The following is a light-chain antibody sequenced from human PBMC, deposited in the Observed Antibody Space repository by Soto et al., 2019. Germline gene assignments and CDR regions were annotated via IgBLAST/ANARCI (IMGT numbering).Light chain of an antibody. CDR1: KNDIGVYDF. V-gene: IGLV2-8*01. CDR2: EVV. CDR3: KSYAVSNTYV. Sequence: QSALAQPPSASVSPGQSVTISCTGTKNDIGVYDFVSWYQHHPGKAPRLVIYEVVQRPSGVPDRFSGSKSGNTASLPVSGLQAADEADYFCKSYAVSNTYVVXSGTKLNV. J-gene: IGLJ1*01.